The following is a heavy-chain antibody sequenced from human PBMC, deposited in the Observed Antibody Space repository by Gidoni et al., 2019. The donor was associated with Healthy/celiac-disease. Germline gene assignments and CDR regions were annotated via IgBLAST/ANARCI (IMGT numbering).Heavy chain of an antibody. V-gene: IGHV4-28*03. CDR1: GYSISSSNW. Sequence: QVQLQESGPGLVKPSDTLSLTCAVSGYSISSSNWWGWIRQPPGKGLEWIGYIHYSGSTYYNPSLKSRVTMSVDTSKNQFSLKLSSVTAVDTAVYYCARASGDSSGYYYFGAFDIWGQGTMVTVSS. J-gene: IGHJ3*02. CDR2: IHYSGST. CDR3: ARASGDSSGYYYFGAFDI. D-gene: IGHD3-22*01.